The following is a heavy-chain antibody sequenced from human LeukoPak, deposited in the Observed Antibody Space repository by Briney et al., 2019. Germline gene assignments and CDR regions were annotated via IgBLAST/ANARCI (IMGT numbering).Heavy chain of an antibody. J-gene: IGHJ5*02. Sequence: SETLSLTCTVSGGSISSSSYYWGWICQPPGKGLEWIGSIYYSGSTYYNPSLKSRVTISVDTSKNQFSLKLSSVTAADTAVYYCARGAYSRMAYNWFDPWGQGTLVTVSS. CDR3: ARGAYSRMAYNWFDP. CDR1: GGSISSSSYY. CDR2: IYYSGST. V-gene: IGHV4-39*01. D-gene: IGHD6-13*01.